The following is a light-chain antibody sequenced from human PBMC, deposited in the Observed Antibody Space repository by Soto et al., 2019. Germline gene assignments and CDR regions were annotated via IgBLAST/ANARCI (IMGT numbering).Light chain of an antibody. CDR3: QQSYGTPYT. Sequence: DIQMTQSPSSLSASVGDRVTIACRAGQTISSNLNWYQQKPGKAPKLLIYRASTLLSGVPSRFSGSRSGTDFTLTISNLQHEDFATYYCQQSYGTPYTFGRGTKLEIK. J-gene: IGKJ2*01. V-gene: IGKV1-39*01. CDR2: RAS. CDR1: QTISSN.